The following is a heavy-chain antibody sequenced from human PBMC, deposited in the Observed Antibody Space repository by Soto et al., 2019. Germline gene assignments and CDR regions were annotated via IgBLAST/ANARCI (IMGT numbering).Heavy chain of an antibody. Sequence: EVQLLESGGGLVQPGGSLRLSCAASGFTFSSYAMSWVRQAPGKGLEWVSAISGSGGSTYYADSVKGRFTISRDNSQSTLDLQMNSLSAAGTAVYFCAKADLGRDYFDYWGQGTLVTVSS. J-gene: IGHJ4*02. CDR3: AKADLGRDYFDY. CDR1: GFTFSSYA. D-gene: IGHD7-27*01. CDR2: ISGSGGST. V-gene: IGHV3-23*01.